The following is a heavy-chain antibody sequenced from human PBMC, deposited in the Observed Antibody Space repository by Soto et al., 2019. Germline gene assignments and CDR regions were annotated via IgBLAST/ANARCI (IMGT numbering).Heavy chain of an antibody. Sequence: PRGSLRLSCAASGFTFSSYWMSWVRQAPGKGLEWVANIKQDGSEKYYVDSVKGRFTISRDNAKNSLYLQMNSLRAEDTAVYYCARDSADTAILFYNWYFDLWGRGTLVTVSS. CDR3: ARDSADTAILFYNWYFDL. D-gene: IGHD5-18*01. J-gene: IGHJ2*01. CDR1: GFTFSSYW. CDR2: IKQDGSEK. V-gene: IGHV3-7*05.